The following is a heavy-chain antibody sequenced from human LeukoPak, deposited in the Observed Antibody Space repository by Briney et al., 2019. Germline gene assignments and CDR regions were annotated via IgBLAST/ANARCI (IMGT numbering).Heavy chain of an antibody. CDR3: VREGRRYYYDSSGYSDY. V-gene: IGHV1-18*01. Sequence: ASVKVSCKASGYTFTSYGISWVRQAPGQGLEWMGWISAYNGNTNYAQKLQGRVTMTTDTSTSTAYMELRSLRSDDTAVYYCVREGRRYYYDSSGYSDYWGQGTLVTVSS. CDR1: GYTFTSYG. D-gene: IGHD3-22*01. CDR2: ISAYNGNT. J-gene: IGHJ4*02.